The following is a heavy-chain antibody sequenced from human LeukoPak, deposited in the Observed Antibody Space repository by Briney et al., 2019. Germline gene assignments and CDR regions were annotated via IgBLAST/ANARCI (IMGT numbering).Heavy chain of an antibody. Sequence: SETLSLTCAVHGGSFSGYYWSWIRQPPGKGLEWIGEINHSGSTNYNPSLKSRVTISVDTSKNQFSLKLSSVTAADTAVYYCARARRSSSRPVNFDYWGQGTLVTVSS. J-gene: IGHJ4*02. V-gene: IGHV4-34*01. D-gene: IGHD6-13*01. CDR3: ARARRSSSRPVNFDY. CDR2: INHSGST. CDR1: GGSFSGYY.